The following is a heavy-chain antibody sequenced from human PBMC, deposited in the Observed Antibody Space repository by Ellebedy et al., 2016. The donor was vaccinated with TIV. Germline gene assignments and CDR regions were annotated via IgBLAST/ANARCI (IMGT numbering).Heavy chain of an antibody. CDR1: RVPVSSFT. D-gene: IGHD3-10*01. CDR2: INLNGWRT. Sequence: PGGSLRLSWHASRVPVSSFTMGWGRQAPGRGLDWVSAINLNGWRTYYADSVTGRFTISRDNSKNTLYLQMSSLRAEDTAVYYCAKASSSGSAYDIWGQGTMITVSS. V-gene: IGHV3-23*01. CDR3: AKASSSGSAYDI. J-gene: IGHJ3*02.